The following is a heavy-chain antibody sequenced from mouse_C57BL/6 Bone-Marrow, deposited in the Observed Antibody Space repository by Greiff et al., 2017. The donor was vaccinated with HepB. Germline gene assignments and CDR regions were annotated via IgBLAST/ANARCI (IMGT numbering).Heavy chain of an antibody. Sequence: QVQLQQSGAELVRPGPSVKMSCKASGYTFTNYWIGWAKQRPGHGLEWIGDIYPGGGYTNYNEKFKGKATLTADKSSSTAYMQFSSLTSEDSAIYYCARLTTVVATENYFDYGGQGTTLTVSS. CDR2: IYPGGGYT. J-gene: IGHJ2*01. D-gene: IGHD1-1*01. V-gene: IGHV1-63*01. CDR1: GYTFTNYW. CDR3: ARLTTVVATENYFDY.